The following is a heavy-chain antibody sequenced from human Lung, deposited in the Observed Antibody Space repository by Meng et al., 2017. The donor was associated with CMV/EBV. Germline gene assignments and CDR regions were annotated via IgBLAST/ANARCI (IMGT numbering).Heavy chain of an antibody. D-gene: IGHD6-19*01. V-gene: IGHV3-21*01. Sequence: GGSXRLXCAASGFTFSGYSMNWVRQAPGKRLEWVSMISSSSRYIYYADSVKGRFTISRDNAENSLYLQMNNLRADDTAVYYCATRMGTGYTSDWGQETLVTVSS. CDR1: GFTFSGYS. CDR2: ISSSSRYI. J-gene: IGHJ4*02. CDR3: ATRMGTGYTSD.